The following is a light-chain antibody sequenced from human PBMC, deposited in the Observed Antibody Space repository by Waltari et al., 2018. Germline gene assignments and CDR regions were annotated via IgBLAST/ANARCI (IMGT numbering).Light chain of an antibody. V-gene: IGLV1-40*01. CDR3: QSYDTSLSGHWV. Sequence: QSVLTQPPSVSGAPGQRVTISCTGSGSNIGAGYAVHWYQQLPETAPKLLIHDNSNRPSGVPDRFSGSRSGASASLAITGLQAEDDADYCCQSYDTSLSGHWVFGGGTKLIVL. CDR1: GSNIGAGYA. CDR2: DNS. J-gene: IGLJ3*02.